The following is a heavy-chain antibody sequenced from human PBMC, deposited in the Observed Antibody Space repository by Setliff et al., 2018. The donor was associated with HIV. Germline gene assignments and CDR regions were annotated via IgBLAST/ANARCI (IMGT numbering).Heavy chain of an antibody. Sequence: PSETLALTCTDSGDSFSSGGYYWRWIRQHPGKGLEWIGYIYYSGNTYYSTSLKSLVTIFIDTSKNQFSLELSSVTAADTAGYYCARAAIVNKCFDPWGQGTLVTVSS. CDR2: IYYSGNT. D-gene: IGHD3-16*02. J-gene: IGHJ5*02. CDR1: GDSFSSGGYY. V-gene: IGHV4-31*01. CDR3: ARAAIVNKCFDP.